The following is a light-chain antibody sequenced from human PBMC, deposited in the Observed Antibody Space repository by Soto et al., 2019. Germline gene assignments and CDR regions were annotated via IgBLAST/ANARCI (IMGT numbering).Light chain of an antibody. CDR2: GAS. J-gene: IGKJ1*01. V-gene: IGKV3-15*01. CDR1: QSINSN. CDR3: QQYNNWPT. Sequence: DIVMTQSPATLSVSPGESATLSCRASQSINSNLAWYQQKPGQAPRLLIYGASTRATGVPARFSGSGSGTEFILTVSSLQSEDFAVYSCQQYNNWPTFGQGTKVEIK.